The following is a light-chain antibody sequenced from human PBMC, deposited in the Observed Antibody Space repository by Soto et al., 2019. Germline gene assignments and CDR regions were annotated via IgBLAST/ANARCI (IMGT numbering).Light chain of an antibody. CDR1: QTVRNNY. V-gene: IGKV3-20*01. J-gene: IGKJ5*01. CDR2: DAS. Sequence: EVVWTRVPGTLSLSPGERATLSCRAVQTVRNNYLAWYQQKPGQAPRLLIYDASSRATGIPDRFSGSGSETDFTLTISSLEPEDFAVYYWQQYGSSPPLTFGQGTRLEIK. CDR3: QQYGSSPPLT.